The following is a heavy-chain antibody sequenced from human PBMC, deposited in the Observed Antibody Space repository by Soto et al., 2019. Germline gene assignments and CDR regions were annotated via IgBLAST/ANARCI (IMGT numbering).Heavy chain of an antibody. CDR1: GFTFSEAW. CDR3: TTDSPVAGGGPL. V-gene: IGHV3-15*07. J-gene: IGHJ4*02. Sequence: EVQLVESGGGLVKPVGSLRLSCAASGFTFSEAWMNWVRQAPGKGLEWVGRLKSKAAGGTTDYVAPVKGRFTISRDDSTHTLFLQMNSLKTEDTAVYYCTTDSPVAGGGPLWGQGTLVTVSS. CDR2: LKSKAAGGTT. D-gene: IGHD6-19*01.